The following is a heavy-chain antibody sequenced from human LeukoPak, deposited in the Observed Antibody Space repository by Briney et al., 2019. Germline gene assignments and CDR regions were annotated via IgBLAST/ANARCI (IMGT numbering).Heavy chain of an antibody. J-gene: IGHJ4*02. CDR3: ARGAGYYDFWSGYYKGYFDY. D-gene: IGHD3-3*01. CDR1: GGSIRSYY. Sequence: SETLSLTCTVSGGSIRSYYWSWIRQPPGKGLEWIGYIYYSGSTNYNPSLKSRVTISVDTSKNQFSLKLSSVTAADTAVYYCARGAGYYDFWSGYYKGYFDYWGQGTLVTVSS. V-gene: IGHV4-59*01. CDR2: IYYSGST.